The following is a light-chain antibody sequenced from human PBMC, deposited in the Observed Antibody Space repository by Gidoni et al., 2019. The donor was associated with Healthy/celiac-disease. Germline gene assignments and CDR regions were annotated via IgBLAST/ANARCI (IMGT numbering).Light chain of an antibody. J-gene: IGKJ2*01. Sequence: DIQITQYPSSLSASVGDRGTITCRASQSISSYLNWYQQKPGKAPKHLIYDASSLQSGVPSRFSGSGSGTDFTLTISSLQHEDFATYYCQQSYSTPYTFGQGTKLEIK. CDR2: DAS. CDR1: QSISSY. V-gene: IGKV1-39*01. CDR3: QQSYSTPYT.